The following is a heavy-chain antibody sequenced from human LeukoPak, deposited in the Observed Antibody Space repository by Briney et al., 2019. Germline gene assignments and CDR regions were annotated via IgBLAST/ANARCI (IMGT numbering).Heavy chain of an antibody. V-gene: IGHV4-61*01. D-gene: IGHD5-18*01. CDR1: GGSVSSGSYY. J-gene: IGHJ4*02. CDR2: IYYSGNT. Sequence: SETLSLTCTVSGGSVSSGSYYWSWIRHPPGKGLEWIGYIYYSGNTNYNPSLKSRVTISVDTSKNQFSLKLSSVTAADTALYYCARGSRGYSYGWGQGTLVTVSS. CDR3: ARGSRGYSYG.